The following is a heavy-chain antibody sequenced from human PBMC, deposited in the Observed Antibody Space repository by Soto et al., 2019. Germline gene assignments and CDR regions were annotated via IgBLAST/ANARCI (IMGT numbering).Heavy chain of an antibody. D-gene: IGHD4-17*01. CDR3: AREGTMTTVMEF. Sequence: QVHLQEAGPGLVKPSETLSLTCTVSGGSVSSGNYYWSWIRQPPGKGLDWIGYIHYSGISSYNPSLKSRVSMSVDPSKNQFSLKLSSVTAADTAVYYCAREGTMTTVMEFWGHGTLVIVSS. CDR2: IHYSGIS. V-gene: IGHV4-61*01. CDR1: GGSVSSGNYY. J-gene: IGHJ1*01.